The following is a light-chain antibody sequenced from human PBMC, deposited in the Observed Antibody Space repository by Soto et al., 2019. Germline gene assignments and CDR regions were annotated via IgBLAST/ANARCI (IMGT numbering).Light chain of an antibody. CDR1: QVTSTA. Sequence: RASQVTSTALDWFQAEPGKAPKILIYAASTLESGGPSRFSATVSATEFSLTITSLQPEDFATYYGQQLFDSPITFGQGTRLEI. J-gene: IGKJ5*01. CDR3: QQLFDSPIT. V-gene: IGKV1-9*01. CDR2: AAS.